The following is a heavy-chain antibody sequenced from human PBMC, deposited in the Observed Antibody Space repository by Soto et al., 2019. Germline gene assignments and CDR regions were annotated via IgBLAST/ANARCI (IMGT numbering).Heavy chain of an antibody. Sequence: SLRLSSPAAGFNCISYGMCWIRHAPGRGLEWVAVLSYDGSNKYYADYGKGRLTISRDNSKNTLYLQMNSLRAEDTAVYYCAKETVGPISSTTLAYRGHGTLVTVSS. D-gene: IGHD1-26*01. CDR3: AKETVGPISSTTLAY. J-gene: IGHJ4*01. CDR1: GFNCISYG. CDR2: LSYDGSNK. V-gene: IGHV3-30*18.